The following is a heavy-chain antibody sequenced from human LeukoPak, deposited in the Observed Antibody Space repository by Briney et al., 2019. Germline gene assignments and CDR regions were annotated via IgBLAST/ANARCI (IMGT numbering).Heavy chain of an antibody. J-gene: IGHJ4*02. Sequence: AGSLTLSCAASRFTFSCFSMNWERQAQGKGLEGLSSISGSSSYIYYANSVKGRFTISRNNAKKSLYLQMNGLRAGETALYYCARADSNIAARRIGFDYWGQGTLVTVSS. CDR1: RFTFSCFS. V-gene: IGHV3-21*01. CDR3: ARADSNIAARRIGFDY. CDR2: ISGSSSYI. D-gene: IGHD6-6*01.